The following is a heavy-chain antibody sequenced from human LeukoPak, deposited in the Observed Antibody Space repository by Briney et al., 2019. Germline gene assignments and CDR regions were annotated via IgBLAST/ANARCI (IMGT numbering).Heavy chain of an antibody. CDR1: GYTFSSYG. D-gene: IGHD2-2*01. J-gene: IGHJ4*02. V-gene: IGHV1-2*02. Sequence: ASVKVSCKASGYTFSSYGISWVRQAPGQGLEWMGWINPNSGGTNYAQKFQGRVTMTRDTSISTAYMELSRLRFDDTAVYYCARDGRPIPSSTSPPHFDYWGQGTLVTVSS. CDR2: INPNSGGT. CDR3: ARDGRPIPSSTSPPHFDY.